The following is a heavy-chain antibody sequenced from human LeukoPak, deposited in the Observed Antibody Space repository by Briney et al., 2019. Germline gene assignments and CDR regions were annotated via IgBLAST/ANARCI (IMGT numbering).Heavy chain of an antibody. J-gene: IGHJ4*02. CDR3: AREIYYYDSSGYYYPYFDY. V-gene: IGHV3-48*03. Sequence: PGGSLRLSCVASEFTFSSYEMNWVRQAPGKGLEWVSYISSSGSTIYYADSVKGRFTISRDNAKNSLYLQMNSLRAEDTAVYYCAREIYYYDSSGYYYPYFDYWGQGTLVTVSS. D-gene: IGHD3-22*01. CDR2: ISSSGSTI. CDR1: EFTFSSYE.